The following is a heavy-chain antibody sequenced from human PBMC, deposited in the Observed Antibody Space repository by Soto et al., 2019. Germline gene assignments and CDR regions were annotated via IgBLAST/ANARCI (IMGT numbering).Heavy chain of an antibody. CDR3: ARSRGFATRFASFDL. Sequence: QVQLVQSGAEFKKPGSSVKLSCRASGGTFSSYTLNWVRQAPGQGRQWMGKIVPLVDIANYEQKMQARVTITAAKSTNTVSMELNSLISEDTAVYYCARSRGFATRFASFDLWGPGTRVTVSS. D-gene: IGHD3-16*01. J-gene: IGHJ4*02. CDR1: GGTFSSYT. V-gene: IGHV1-69*02. CDR2: IVPLVDIA.